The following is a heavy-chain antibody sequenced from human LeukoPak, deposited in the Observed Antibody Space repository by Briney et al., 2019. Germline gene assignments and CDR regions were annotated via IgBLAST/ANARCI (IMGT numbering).Heavy chain of an antibody. J-gene: IGHJ4*02. D-gene: IGHD6-19*01. V-gene: IGHV3-30*04. CDR2: ISYDGSNK. CDR3: ARDPRQYSSDLQPLFDY. Sequence: GGSLRLSCAASGFTFSSYAMHWVRQAPGKGVECVAVISYDGSNKYYADSLKGRFTISRDNSKTTMYLQMKSLRAEDTAVYYCARDPRQYSSDLQPLFDYWGQGTPVTVYS. CDR1: GFTFSSYA.